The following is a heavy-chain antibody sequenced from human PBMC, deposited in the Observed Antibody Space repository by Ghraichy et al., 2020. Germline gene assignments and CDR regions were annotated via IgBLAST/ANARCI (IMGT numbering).Heavy chain of an antibody. CDR3: ARGILDY. J-gene: IGHJ4*02. Sequence: GGSLRLSCAASGFTVSNIYMNWVRQAPGKGLEWVSVIYSGGSTYYADSVKGRFTISRDISKNTLFLQMNSLRAEDTAVYYCARGILDYWGQGTLVTYPS. CDR1: GFTVSNIY. V-gene: IGHV3-53*01. CDR2: IYSGGST.